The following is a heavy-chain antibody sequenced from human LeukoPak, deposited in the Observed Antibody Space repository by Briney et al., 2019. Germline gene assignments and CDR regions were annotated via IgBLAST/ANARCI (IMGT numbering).Heavy chain of an antibody. CDR1: GFTFSSYS. V-gene: IGHV3-48*01. CDR3: ARSTTAKPFDY. J-gene: IGHJ4*02. D-gene: IGHD4-17*01. CDR2: ISSGSSTI. Sequence: GSLRLSCAASGFTFSSYSMNWVRQAPGKGLEWVSYISSGSSTIYYADSVKGRFTISRDNAKNSLYLQMNSLRAEDTAVYYCARSTTAKPFDYWGQGTLVTVSS.